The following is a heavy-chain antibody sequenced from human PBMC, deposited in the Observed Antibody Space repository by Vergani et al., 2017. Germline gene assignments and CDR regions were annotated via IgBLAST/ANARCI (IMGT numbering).Heavy chain of an antibody. CDR1: GFSFGRYD. Sequence: QVQLVESGGGVVRPGGSLRLSCVTSGFSFGRYDMHWVRQAPGKGLEGVASIRHDGSNKDYGDSVQGRVTISRDNSKKTLYLHMSRLRTEDTAMYFCAKTGGGAEVWLLGNEGLDYWGQGTLVTVSS. J-gene: IGHJ4*02. CDR3: AKTGGGAEVWLLGNEGLDY. V-gene: IGHV3-30*02. CDR2: IRHDGSNK. D-gene: IGHD3-9*01.